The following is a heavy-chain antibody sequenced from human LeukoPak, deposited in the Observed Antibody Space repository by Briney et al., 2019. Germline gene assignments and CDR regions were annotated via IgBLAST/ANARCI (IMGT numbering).Heavy chain of an antibody. D-gene: IGHD6-19*01. Sequence: GGSLRLSCAASGFTVSSNYMSWVRQAPGKGLEWVSVIYSGGSTYYADSVKGRFTISRDNSKNTLYLQMNSLRAEDTAVYYCAKGPVWWLATYYYYGMDVWGQGTTVTVSS. V-gene: IGHV3-66*01. CDR3: AKGPVWWLATYYYYGMDV. J-gene: IGHJ6*02. CDR2: IYSGGST. CDR1: GFTVSSNY.